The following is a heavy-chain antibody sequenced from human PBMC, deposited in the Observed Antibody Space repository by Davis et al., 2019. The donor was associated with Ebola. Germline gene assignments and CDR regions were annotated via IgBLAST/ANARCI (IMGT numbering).Heavy chain of an antibody. D-gene: IGHD2-21*01. Sequence: SETLSLTCTVSGGSISSYHWSWIRQPPGKGLEWIGYIYYSGSTNYNPSLKSRVTISVDTSKNQFSLKLSSVTAADTAVYYCARDGEPYYYYGMDVWGQGTTVTVSS. V-gene: IGHV4-59*01. CDR1: GGSISSYH. CDR3: ARDGEPYYYYGMDV. J-gene: IGHJ6*02. CDR2: IYYSGST.